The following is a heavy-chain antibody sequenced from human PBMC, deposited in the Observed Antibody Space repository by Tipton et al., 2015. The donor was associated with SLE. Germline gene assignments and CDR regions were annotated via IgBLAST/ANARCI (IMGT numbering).Heavy chain of an antibody. Sequence: TLSLTCTVSGGSISRGSYFWTWIRQPAGKGLEWIGRVYISGDTNYNPSLKSRVTISVDTSKNQFTLKLSSVTAADTAVYYCAREGRYPYYYYYMDVWGKGTTVTVSS. V-gene: IGHV4-61*02. CDR1: GGSISRGSYF. CDR2: VYISGDT. J-gene: IGHJ6*03. CDR3: AREGRYPYYYYYMDV. D-gene: IGHD2-2*01.